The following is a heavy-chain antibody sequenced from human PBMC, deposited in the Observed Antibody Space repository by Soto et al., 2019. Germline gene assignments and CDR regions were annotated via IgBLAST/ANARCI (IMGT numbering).Heavy chain of an antibody. Sequence: SETLSLTCTVSGDSVTSVRXYWSWIRQPPGKGLEWIGYIYYSGSADCNPSLGSRVTISIDTSKNQFSLKLTSVTAADXAVYYCARGGXXXYYYYHMDLWGQ. CDR2: IYYSGSA. V-gene: IGHV4-61*01. CDR1: GDSVTSVRXY. D-gene: IGHD1-26*01. CDR3: ARGGXXXYYYYHMDL. J-gene: IGHJ6*02.